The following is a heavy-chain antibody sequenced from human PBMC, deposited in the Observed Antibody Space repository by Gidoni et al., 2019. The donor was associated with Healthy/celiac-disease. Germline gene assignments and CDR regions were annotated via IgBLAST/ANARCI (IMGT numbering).Heavy chain of an antibody. D-gene: IGHD2-15*01. CDR3: AKGQERYCSGGSCWGVVLY. J-gene: IGHJ4*02. V-gene: IGHV3-30*18. Sequence: LEWVAVISYDGSNKYYADSVKGRFTISRDNSKNTLYLQMNSLRAEDTAVYYCAKGQERYCSGGSCWGVVLYWGQGTLVTVSS. CDR2: ISYDGSNK.